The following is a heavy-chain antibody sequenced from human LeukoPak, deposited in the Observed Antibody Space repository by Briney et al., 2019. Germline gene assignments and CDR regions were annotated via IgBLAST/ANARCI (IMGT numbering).Heavy chain of an antibody. CDR2: ISGSGGTT. CDR1: EFTFSSYA. CDR3: ARVLSGWYRYYYYMDV. V-gene: IGHV3-23*01. D-gene: IGHD6-19*01. Sequence: PGGSLRLSCAASEFTFSSYAMSWVRQAPGKGLEWVSAISGSGGTTYYADSVKGRFTISRDNSKNTTYLQMNSLRAEDTAVYYCARVLSGWYRYYYYMDVWGKGTTVTVSS. J-gene: IGHJ6*03.